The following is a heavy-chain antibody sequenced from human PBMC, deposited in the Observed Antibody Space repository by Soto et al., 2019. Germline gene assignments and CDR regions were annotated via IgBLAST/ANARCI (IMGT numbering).Heavy chain of an antibody. CDR3: ARDRGSSSPYYYYYGMDV. CDR2: INPNSGGT. CDR1: GYTFTGYY. Sequence: VSVKVSCKASGYTFTGYYMHWVRQAPGQGLEWMGWINPNSGGTNYAQKFQGWVTMTRDTSISTAYMELSRLRSDDTAVYYCARDRGSSSPYYYYYGMDVWGQGTTVTVSS. V-gene: IGHV1-2*04. D-gene: IGHD6-6*01. J-gene: IGHJ6*02.